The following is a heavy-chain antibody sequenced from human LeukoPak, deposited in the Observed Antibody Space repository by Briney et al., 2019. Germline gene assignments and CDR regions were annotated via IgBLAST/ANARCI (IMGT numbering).Heavy chain of an antibody. CDR3: ARGQFQYSYGTGGDY. Sequence: ASVKVSCKASGYTFTSYVINGLRQSAGQEVEWMGWMNPNRGNTGYAQKFQGRVTMPRNNSISTAYMEMSSLRSEDTAVYYCARGQFQYSYGTGGDYWGQGTLVTVSS. J-gene: IGHJ4*02. CDR2: MNPNRGNT. D-gene: IGHD5-18*01. V-gene: IGHV1-8*01. CDR1: GYTFTSYV.